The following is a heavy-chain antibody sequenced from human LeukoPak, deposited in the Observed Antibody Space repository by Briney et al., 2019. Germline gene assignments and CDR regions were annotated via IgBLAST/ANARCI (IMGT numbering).Heavy chain of an antibody. CDR1: GFTISSYG. Sequence: GGSLRLSCAASGFTISSYGMHWVRQAPGKGLEWVAVISYDGGNKYYADSVKGRFTISRDNSKNTLYLQMNSLRAEDTAVYYCAKGSAAAGLWGQGTLVTVSS. V-gene: IGHV3-30*18. CDR3: AKGSAAAGL. D-gene: IGHD6-13*01. CDR2: ISYDGGNK. J-gene: IGHJ4*02.